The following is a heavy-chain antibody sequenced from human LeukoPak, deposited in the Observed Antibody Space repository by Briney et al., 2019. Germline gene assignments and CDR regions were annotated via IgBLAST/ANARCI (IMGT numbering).Heavy chain of an antibody. J-gene: IGHJ3*02. CDR3: ARDGGYWFGVTVGNAFDI. CDR1: GYTFTSYG. Sequence: ASVKVSCKASGYTFTSYGISWVRQAPGQGLEWMGWISAYSGNTNYAQKLQGRVTMTTDTSTSTAYMELRSLRSDDTAVYYCARDGGYWFGVTVGNAFDIWGQGTMVTVSS. CDR2: ISAYSGNT. D-gene: IGHD3-10*01. V-gene: IGHV1-18*01.